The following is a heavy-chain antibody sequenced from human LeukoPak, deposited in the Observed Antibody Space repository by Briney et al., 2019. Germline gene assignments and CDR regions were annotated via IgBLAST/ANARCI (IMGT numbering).Heavy chain of an antibody. CDR3: ARGPTTVTRAFDY. Sequence: SETLSLTCAVSGASISSSSYYWSWIRQPAGKGLEWIGHIYTSGSTNYNPSLKSRVTMSVDTSKNQFSLKLSSVTAADTAVYYCARGPTTVTRAFDYWGQGTLVTVSS. V-gene: IGHV4-61*09. CDR2: IYTSGST. J-gene: IGHJ4*02. D-gene: IGHD4-17*01. CDR1: GASISSSSYY.